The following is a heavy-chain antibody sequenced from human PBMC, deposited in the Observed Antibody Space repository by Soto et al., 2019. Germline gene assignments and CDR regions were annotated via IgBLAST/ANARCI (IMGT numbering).Heavy chain of an antibody. Sequence: QVQLVESGGGLVKPGGSLRLSCAASGFTFSDYYMSWIRQAPGKGLEWVSYISSSSSYTNYADSVKGRFTISRDNAKNSLNLQMNSLRAEDTAVYYCARDHDGSGIFDPWGQGTLVTVSS. D-gene: IGHD3-10*01. J-gene: IGHJ5*02. V-gene: IGHV3-11*05. CDR2: ISSSSSYT. CDR1: GFTFSDYY. CDR3: ARDHDGSGIFDP.